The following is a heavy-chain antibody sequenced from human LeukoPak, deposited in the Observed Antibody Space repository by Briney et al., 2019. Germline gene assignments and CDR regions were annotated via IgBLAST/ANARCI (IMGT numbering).Heavy chain of an antibody. CDR2: IIPIFGTA. CDR3: ARAPRIVGPTAFDI. CDR1: GGTFSSYA. J-gene: IGHJ3*02. Sequence: SVKVSCKASGGTFSSYAISWVRQAPGQGLEWMGGIIPIFGTANYAQKFQGRVTITADESTSTAYMELSSLRSEDTAVYYCARAPRIVGPTAFDIWGQGTMVTVSS. V-gene: IGHV1-69*13. D-gene: IGHD1-26*01.